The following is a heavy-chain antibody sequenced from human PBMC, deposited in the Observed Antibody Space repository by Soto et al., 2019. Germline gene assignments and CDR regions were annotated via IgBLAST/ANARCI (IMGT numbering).Heavy chain of an antibody. CDR2: INHSGST. Sequence: PSETLSLTCAVYGGSFSGYYWSWIRQPPGKGLEWIGEINHSGSTNYNPSLKSRVTISVDTSKNQFSLKLSSVTAADTAVYYCARGNRWQHLKYYFDYWGQGTLVTVSS. J-gene: IGHJ4*02. D-gene: IGHD2-15*01. CDR1: GGSFSGYY. V-gene: IGHV4-34*01. CDR3: ARGNRWQHLKYYFDY.